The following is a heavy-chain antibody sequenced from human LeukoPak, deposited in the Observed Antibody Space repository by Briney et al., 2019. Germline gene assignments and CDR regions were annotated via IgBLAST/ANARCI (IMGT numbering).Heavy chain of an antibody. CDR3: VRGTNDWKGLDY. D-gene: IGHD1-1*01. CDR1: GFTFSSYG. Sequence: GGSLRLSCAASGFTFSSYGMHWVRQSPEKGLVWVSDIHPHGRYAAYADSVRGRFTISRDDAKNTLYLQMNSLTSEDTAVYYCVRGTNDWKGLDYWGQGTLVTASS. V-gene: IGHV3-74*03. J-gene: IGHJ4*02. CDR2: IHPHGRYA.